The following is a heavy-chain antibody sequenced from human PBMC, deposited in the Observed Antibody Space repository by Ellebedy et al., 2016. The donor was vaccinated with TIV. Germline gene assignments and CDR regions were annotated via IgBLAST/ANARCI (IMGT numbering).Heavy chain of an antibody. Sequence: SQTLSLTCXISGDSVSSNSAVWNWIRQSPSRGLEWLGRTYYRSKWHNDYAVFVKSRITINPDTSRNQFSLQLNSVTPEDTAVYYCARENTMVRGVINPMDVWGQGTTVTVSS. CDR2: TYYRSKWHN. CDR3: ARENTMVRGVINPMDV. V-gene: IGHV6-1*01. CDR1: GDSVSSNSAV. D-gene: IGHD3-10*01. J-gene: IGHJ6*02.